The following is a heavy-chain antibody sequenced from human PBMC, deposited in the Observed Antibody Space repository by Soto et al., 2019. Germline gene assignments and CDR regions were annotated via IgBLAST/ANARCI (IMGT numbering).Heavy chain of an antibody. V-gene: IGHV4-59*01. CDR2: IYYSGST. D-gene: IGHD3-9*01. CDR1: GGSISSYY. Sequence: SETLSLTCTVSGGSISSYYWSWIRQPPGKGLEWIGYIYYSGSTNYNPSLKSRVTISVDTSKNQFSLKLSSVTAADTAVYYCARGIDPFDYWGQGTLVTVSS. J-gene: IGHJ4*02. CDR3: ARGIDPFDY.